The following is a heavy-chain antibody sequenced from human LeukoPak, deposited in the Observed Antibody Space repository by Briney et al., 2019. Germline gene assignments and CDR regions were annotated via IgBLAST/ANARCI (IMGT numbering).Heavy chain of an antibody. CDR3: ARTMNYYDSSGPPFQH. D-gene: IGHD3-22*01. Sequence: PGRSLRLSCAASGFTFSSYAMHWVRQAPGKGLEWVAVISYDGSNKYYADSVKGRFTISRDNSKNTLYLQMNSLRAEDTAVYYCARTMNYYDSSGPPFQHWGQGTLVTVSS. J-gene: IGHJ1*01. V-gene: IGHV3-30-3*01. CDR1: GFTFSSYA. CDR2: ISYDGSNK.